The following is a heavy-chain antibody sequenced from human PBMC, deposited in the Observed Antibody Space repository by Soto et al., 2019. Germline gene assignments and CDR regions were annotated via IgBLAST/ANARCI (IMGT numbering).Heavy chain of an antibody. V-gene: IGHV1-3*01. CDR3: ARDLGYCSGGGCSY. D-gene: IGHD2-15*01. Sequence: GGSLRLSCAASGYTFTSYAMHWVRQAPGQRLEWMGWINAGNGSTKYAQKFQGRVTMTRDTSTSTVYMELSSLRSEDTAVYYCARDLGYCSGGGCSYWGQGTLVTVSS. CDR2: INAGNGST. CDR1: GYTFTSYA. J-gene: IGHJ4*02.